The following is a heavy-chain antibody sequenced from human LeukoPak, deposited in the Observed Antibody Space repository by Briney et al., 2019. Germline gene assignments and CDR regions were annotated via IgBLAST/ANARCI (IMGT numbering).Heavy chain of an antibody. CDR2: IYYSGST. V-gene: IGHV4-59*01. CDR3: ARYSADGYNYYYYYGMDV. CDR1: GGSISSYY. D-gene: IGHD5-18*01. J-gene: IGHJ6*02. Sequence: PSETLSLTCTVSGGSISSYYWSWLRQPPGKGLEWIGYIYYSGSTNYNPSLKSRVTISVDTSKNQFSLKLSSVTAADTAVYYCARYSADGYNYYYYYGMDVWGQGTTVTVSS.